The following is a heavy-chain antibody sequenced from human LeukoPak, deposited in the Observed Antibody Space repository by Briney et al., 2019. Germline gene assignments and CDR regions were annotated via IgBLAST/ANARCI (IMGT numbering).Heavy chain of an antibody. CDR2: ISSSSSYI. V-gene: IGHV3-21*01. CDR1: GFTFSSYS. D-gene: IGHD3-10*01. Sequence: GGSLRLSCAASGFTFSSYSMNWVRQAPGKGREWVSSISSSSSYIYYADSVKGRFTISRDNAKNSLFLQMNSLRAEDTAVYYCASYSGSDDAFDIWGQGTKVTVSS. CDR3: ASYSGSDDAFDI. J-gene: IGHJ3*02.